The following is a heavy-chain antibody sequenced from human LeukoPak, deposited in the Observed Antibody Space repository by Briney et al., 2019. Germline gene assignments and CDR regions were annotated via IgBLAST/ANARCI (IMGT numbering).Heavy chain of an antibody. J-gene: IGHJ6*03. Sequence: PGGSLRLFCAASGFTFSSYAMTWVRQAPGKGLEWVSDISGNGDITYYADSVKGRFTISRDNSKNTLYLQMNSLRAEDTAVYYCAKDSVEDLLRFLEWFAVDMDVWGKGTTVTVSS. CDR1: GFTFSSYA. V-gene: IGHV3-23*01. CDR2: ISGNGDIT. CDR3: AKDSVEDLLRFLEWFAVDMDV. D-gene: IGHD3-3*01.